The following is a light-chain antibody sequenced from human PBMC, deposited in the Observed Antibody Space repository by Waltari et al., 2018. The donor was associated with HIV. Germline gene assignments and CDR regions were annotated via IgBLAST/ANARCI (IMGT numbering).Light chain of an antibody. CDR1: SSSVDTF. CDR2: DVN. J-gene: IGLJ1*01. CDR3: CSHAGNFIFA. V-gene: IGLV2-11*01. Sequence: SALTQPHSVSGSPGQSLTISCAGTSSSVDTFVSWYQQHPGKAPQVIIYDVNNRPPGVPDRFSGSKSGNTAFLTISGLQAEDEAEYHCCSHAGNFIFAFGTGTKVTVL.